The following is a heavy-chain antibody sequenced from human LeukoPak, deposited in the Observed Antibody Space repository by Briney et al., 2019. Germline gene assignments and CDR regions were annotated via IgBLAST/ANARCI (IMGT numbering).Heavy chain of an antibody. J-gene: IGHJ4*02. Sequence: ASVKVSCKASGYTFTGYYMHWMRQSPGQGLEWMGWINLSTGGTNYAQKFQGRVTMTRDTSTSTAYMELRRLRYDDTAVYYCASWAGGDEPVASFDYWGQGTLITVSS. V-gene: IGHV1-2*02. CDR2: INLSTGGT. CDR1: GYTFTGYY. D-gene: IGHD3-10*01. CDR3: ASWAGGDEPVASFDY.